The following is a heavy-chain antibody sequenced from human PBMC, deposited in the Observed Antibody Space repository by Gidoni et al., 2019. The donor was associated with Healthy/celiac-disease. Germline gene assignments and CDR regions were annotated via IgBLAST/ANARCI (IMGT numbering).Heavy chain of an antibody. V-gene: IGHV4-59*01. CDR1: GGSSSRYQ. D-gene: IGHD3-16*01. J-gene: IGHJ5*02. CDR2: IYYSGST. Sequence: QVQLQEAGTGVEKPSETLSLPCSVSGGSSSRYQWSWIRQPPGKGLGLIWFIYYSGSTNYNPSLTRRFTISIDTSKNQFSLKLSSVTAADTAAYYCSSEFGRVSRSYNWFDPWGQGTLVTVSS. CDR3: SSEFGRVSRSYNWFDP.